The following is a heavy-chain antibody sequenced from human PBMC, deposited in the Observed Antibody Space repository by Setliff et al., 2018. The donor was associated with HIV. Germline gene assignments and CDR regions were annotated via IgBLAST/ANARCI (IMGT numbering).Heavy chain of an antibody. J-gene: IGHJ4*02. CDR1: GFTFSTYE. CDR2: ISSSDSTI. Sequence: GGSLRLSCAASGFTFSTYEMNWVRQAPGKGLEWVAYISSSDSTIYYADSVKGRFTIYRDNAKNSLFLQMDSLRVEDTAFYYCARLSPYNSALDYWGQGTLVTVSS. D-gene: IGHD3-10*01. CDR3: ARLSPYNSALDY. V-gene: IGHV3-48*03.